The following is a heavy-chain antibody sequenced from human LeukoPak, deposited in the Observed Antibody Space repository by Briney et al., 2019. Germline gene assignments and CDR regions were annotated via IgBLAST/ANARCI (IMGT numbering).Heavy chain of an antibody. CDR2: ASPTSGNT. CDR3: ARGRYHWNKGGYYYLDV. Sequence: ASVKVTFKSSGYTFTHYDFNWVRQPPAQGLVWMGFASPTSGNTGYGQKFQARIIITRDAAIRTVYMKLSSLRFDHTAVYYCARGRYHWNKGGYYYLDVWGEGTTVTVSS. D-gene: IGHD1/OR15-1a*01. CDR1: GYTFTHYD. J-gene: IGHJ6*03. V-gene: IGHV1-8*03.